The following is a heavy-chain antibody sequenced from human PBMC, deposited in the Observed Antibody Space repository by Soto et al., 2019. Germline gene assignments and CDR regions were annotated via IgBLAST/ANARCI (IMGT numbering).Heavy chain of an antibody. D-gene: IGHD4-17*01. CDR2: INHSGST. J-gene: IGHJ4*02. V-gene: IGHV4-34*01. CDR1: TGSFSGYY. Sequence: DXLSLPCAVYTGSFSGYYWSWIRHPPGKGLEWIGEINHSGSTNYNPSLKSRVTISADTSKNQFSLTLTSVTAADTAVYYCARGEFTTVTTYYFDYWAQGTLVTVSS. CDR3: ARGEFTTVTTYYFDY.